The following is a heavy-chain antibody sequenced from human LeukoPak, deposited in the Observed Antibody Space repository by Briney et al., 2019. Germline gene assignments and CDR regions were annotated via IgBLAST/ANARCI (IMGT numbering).Heavy chain of an antibody. CDR3: AKSLYSGYDYRPLPDY. CDR1: GFTFSSYS. V-gene: IGHV3-9*01. CDR2: ISWNSGSI. Sequence: GGSLRLSCAASGFTFSSYSMNWVRQAPGKGLEWVSGISWNSGSIGYADPVKGRFTISRDNAKNSLYLQMNSLRAEDTALYYCAKSLYSGYDYRPLPDYWGQGTLVTVSS. D-gene: IGHD5-12*01. J-gene: IGHJ4*02.